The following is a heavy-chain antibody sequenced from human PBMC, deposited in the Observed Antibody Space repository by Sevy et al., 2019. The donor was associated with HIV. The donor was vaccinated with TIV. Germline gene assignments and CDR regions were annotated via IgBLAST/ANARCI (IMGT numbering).Heavy chain of an antibody. Sequence: GGSLRLSCAASGFTFSSYSMNWVRQAPGKGLEWVSSISSRSNYIYYADSVKGRFTISRDNAKNSLYLQMNSLRAEDTAIYSCARDAQEGSGYFHDGFDMWGQGTMVTVSS. V-gene: IGHV3-21*01. CDR1: GFTFSSYS. D-gene: IGHD3-3*01. J-gene: IGHJ3*02. CDR3: ARDAQEGSGYFHDGFDM. CDR2: ISSRSNYI.